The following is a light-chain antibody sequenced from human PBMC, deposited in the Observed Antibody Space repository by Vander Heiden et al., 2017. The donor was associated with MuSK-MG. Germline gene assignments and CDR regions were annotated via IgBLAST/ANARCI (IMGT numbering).Light chain of an antibody. CDR3: HGDDATCWT. V-gene: IGKV4-1*01. CDR2: WAS. CDR1: QSVLYSSNNKNY. Sequence: IVMSRAGDARTLSLGERATINCKSSQSVLYSSNNKNYLAWYQQKPGQPPKLLIYWASTRLSRVPDRFSGCWPGLDFTLTICSLQAEAVAVYYCHGDDATCWTFGQGTKVEIK. J-gene: IGKJ1*01.